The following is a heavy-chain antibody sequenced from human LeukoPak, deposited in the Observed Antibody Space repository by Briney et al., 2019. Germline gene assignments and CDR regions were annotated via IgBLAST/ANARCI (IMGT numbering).Heavy chain of an antibody. CDR1: GGSISSSSYY. Sequence: SETLSLTCTVSGGSISSSSYYWGWIRQPPGKGLEWIGSIYYSGSTYYNPSLKSRVTISVDTSKNQFSLKLSSETAADTAVYYCARHDYYDSRTYYYGMDVWGQGTTVTVSS. CDR3: ARHDYYDSRTYYYGMDV. J-gene: IGHJ6*02. V-gene: IGHV4-39*01. CDR2: IYYSGST. D-gene: IGHD3-22*01.